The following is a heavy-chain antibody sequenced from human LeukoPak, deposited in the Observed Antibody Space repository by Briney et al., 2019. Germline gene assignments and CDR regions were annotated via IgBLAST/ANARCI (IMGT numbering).Heavy chain of an antibody. CDR3: ARGGAVADFNWFDP. Sequence: ASVKVSCKASGGTFSSYAINWVRQATGQGLEWMGWMNPNSGNTGYAQKFQGRVTMTRNTSISTAYMELSSLRSEDTAVYYCARGGAVADFNWFDPWGQGTLVTVSS. V-gene: IGHV1-8*02. D-gene: IGHD6-19*01. CDR1: GGTFSSYA. J-gene: IGHJ5*02. CDR2: MNPNSGNT.